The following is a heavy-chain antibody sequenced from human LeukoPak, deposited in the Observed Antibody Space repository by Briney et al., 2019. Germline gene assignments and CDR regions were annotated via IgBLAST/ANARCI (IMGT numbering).Heavy chain of an antibody. D-gene: IGHD6-6*01. CDR3: ARGRIAARPGGDY. CDR2: INHSGST. J-gene: IGHJ4*02. V-gene: IGHV4-34*01. Sequence: SETLSLTCAVSGGSFSGYYWSWIRQPPGKGLEWIGEINHSGSTNYNPSLKSRVTISVDTSKNQFSLKLSSVTAADTAVYYCARGRIAARPGGDYWGQGTLVTVSS. CDR1: GGSFSGYY.